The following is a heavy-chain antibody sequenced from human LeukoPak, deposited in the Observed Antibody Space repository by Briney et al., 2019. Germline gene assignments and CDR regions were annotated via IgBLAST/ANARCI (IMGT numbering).Heavy chain of an antibody. D-gene: IGHD7-27*01. CDR3: TRGKISGDDFDY. V-gene: IGHV1-2*02. Sequence: GASVKVSCKASGYTFTGYYIHWVRQAPGQGPEWMGWINPNSGGTNYPQNFQGRVTMTRDTSISTAYMELSRLRSDDTAVYYCTRGKISGDDFDYWGQGTLVTVSS. CDR1: GYTFTGYY. J-gene: IGHJ4*02. CDR2: INPNSGGT.